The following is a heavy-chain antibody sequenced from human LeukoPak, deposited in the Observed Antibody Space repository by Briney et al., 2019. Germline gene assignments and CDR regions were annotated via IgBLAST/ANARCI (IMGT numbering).Heavy chain of an antibody. CDR1: GFTFSTYW. Sequence: GGSLRLSCAASGFTFSTYWMNWYRQAPGKGLEWVGNINQDASEINYVDSVRGRFTISRDNAKNSLHLQMNSLRAEDTAVYYCAVIPRRPAVSYFDYWGQGTLVTVSS. V-gene: IGHV3-7*01. J-gene: IGHJ4*02. CDR3: AVIPRRPAVSYFDY. D-gene: IGHD3-16*02. CDR2: INQDASEI.